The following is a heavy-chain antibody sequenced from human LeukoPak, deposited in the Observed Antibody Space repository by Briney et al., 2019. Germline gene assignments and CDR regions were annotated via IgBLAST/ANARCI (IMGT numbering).Heavy chain of an antibody. V-gene: IGHV3-23*01. CDR1: GFTFSRYA. D-gene: IGHD6-13*01. CDR2: ISGSGGST. CDR3: AKSGGIAAAGTNFRR. Sequence: PGGSLRLSCAASGFTFSRYAMSWVRQAPGKGLEWVSAISGSGGSTYYADSVKGRFTISRDNSKNTLYLQMNSLRAEDTAVYYCAKSGGIAAAGTNFRRWGQGTLVTVSS. J-gene: IGHJ4*02.